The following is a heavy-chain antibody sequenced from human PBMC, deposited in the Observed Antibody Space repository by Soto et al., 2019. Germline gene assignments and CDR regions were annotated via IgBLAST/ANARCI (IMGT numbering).Heavy chain of an antibody. CDR1: GGTFSSYA. Sequence: QVQLVQSGAEVKKPGSSVKVSCKASGGTFSSYAISWVRQAPGQGLEWMGGIIPIFGTANYAQKFQGRVTITADETTSTAYMELSSLRSEDTAVYYCARVGARYSGYDLYYFDYWGQGTLVTVSS. CDR2: IIPIFGTA. J-gene: IGHJ4*02. D-gene: IGHD5-12*01. CDR3: ARVGARYSGYDLYYFDY. V-gene: IGHV1-69*01.